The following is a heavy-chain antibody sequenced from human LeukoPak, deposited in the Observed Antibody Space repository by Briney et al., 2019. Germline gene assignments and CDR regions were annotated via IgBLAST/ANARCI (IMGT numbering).Heavy chain of an antibody. CDR2: ISSSGSTI. D-gene: IGHD5-18*01. J-gene: IGHJ4*02. V-gene: IGHV3-48*03. CDR3: ASIQLWDGAFDY. CDR1: GFTFSSYE. Sequence: PGGSLTLSCAASGFTFSSYEMNWVRQAPGKGLEWVSYISSSGSTIYYADSVKGRFTISRDNAKNSLYLQMNSLRAEDTAVYYCASIQLWDGAFDYWGQGTLVTVSS.